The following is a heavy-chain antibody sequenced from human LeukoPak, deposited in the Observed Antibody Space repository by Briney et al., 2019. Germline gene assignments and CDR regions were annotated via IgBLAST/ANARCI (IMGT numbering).Heavy chain of an antibody. CDR2: ISSSSRTV. CDR3: AKHRGYSYGNYYDMHV. Sequence: TGGSLRLSCAASGFTFTSTSMNWVRQAPGKGLEWISYISSSSRTVHYADSVKGRFTISRDNAKNTLYLQMNSLRAEDTAVYYCAKHRGYSYGNYYDMHVWGQGTTVSVSS. V-gene: IGHV3-48*01. D-gene: IGHD5-18*01. J-gene: IGHJ6*02. CDR1: GFTFTSTS.